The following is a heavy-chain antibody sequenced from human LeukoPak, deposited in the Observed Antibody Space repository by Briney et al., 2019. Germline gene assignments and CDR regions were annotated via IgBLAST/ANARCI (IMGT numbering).Heavy chain of an antibody. D-gene: IGHD3-9*01. CDR2: IWYDGSNK. Sequence: GGSLRLSCAASGFTFSSYGMHWVRQAPGKGLEWVAVIWYDGSNKYYADSVKGRFTIPRDNSKNTLYLQMNSLRAEDTAVYYCAGSAYDILTGYYPPGAFDIWGQGTMVTVSS. V-gene: IGHV3-33*01. J-gene: IGHJ3*02. CDR1: GFTFSSYG. CDR3: AGSAYDILTGYYPPGAFDI.